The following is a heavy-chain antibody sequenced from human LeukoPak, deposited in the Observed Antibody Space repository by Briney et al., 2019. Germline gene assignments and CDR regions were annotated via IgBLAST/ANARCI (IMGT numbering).Heavy chain of an antibody. CDR1: GFTFSSYG. CDR2: IWYDGSNK. CDR3: AKDALFHGDYFF. D-gene: IGHD4-17*01. V-gene: IGHV3-33*06. Sequence: PGGSLRLSCAASGFTFSSYGMHWVRQAPGKGLEWVAVIWYDGSNKYYADSVKGRFTISRDNSKNTLYLQMNSLRAEDTAVYYCAKDALFHGDYFFWGQGTLVTVSS. J-gene: IGHJ4*02.